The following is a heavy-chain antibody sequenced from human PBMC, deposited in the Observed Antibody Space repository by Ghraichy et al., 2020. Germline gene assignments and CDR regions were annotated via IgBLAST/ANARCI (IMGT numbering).Heavy chain of an antibody. CDR3: AKDRGKGDVFGVADY. Sequence: GESLRLSCAASGFTFNDYSIHWVRQRPGKGLEWVCFISADGGSTYFADSVKGRFTLSRDNSKNSLYLQMNGLRTEDTALYHCAKDRGKGDVFGVADYWGLGTLVTVSS. CDR2: ISADGGST. J-gene: IGHJ4*02. CDR1: GFTFNDYS. D-gene: IGHD3-3*01. V-gene: IGHV3-43*02.